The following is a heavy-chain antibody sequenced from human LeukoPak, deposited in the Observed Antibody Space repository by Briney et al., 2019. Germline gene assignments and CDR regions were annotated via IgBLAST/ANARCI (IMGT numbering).Heavy chain of an antibody. CDR1: GFTFSSYA. J-gene: IGHJ3*02. CDR2: ISGSGGST. D-gene: IGHD1-26*01. CDR3: AKDIRYSGSLRAFDI. V-gene: IGHV3-23*01. Sequence: AGGSLRLSCAASGFTFSSYAMSWVRQAPGKGLEWVSAISGSGGSTYYADSVKGRFTISRDNSKNTLYLQMNSLRAEDTAVYYCAKDIRYSGSLRAFDIWGQGTMVTVSS.